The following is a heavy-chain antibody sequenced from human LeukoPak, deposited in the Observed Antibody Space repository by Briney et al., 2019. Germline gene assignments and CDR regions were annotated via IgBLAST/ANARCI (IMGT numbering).Heavy chain of an antibody. J-gene: IGHJ6*02. CDR1: GFNFSSYG. Sequence: GRFLRLSCAASGFNFSSYGMHWVRQAPGKGLEWVAVTSYDGSNKYYADSVKGRFTISRDNSKNTLYLQMNSLRAEDTAVYYCAKDTDGKVYGMDVWGQGTTVTVSS. V-gene: IGHV3-30*18. D-gene: IGHD2-8*02. CDR2: TSYDGSNK. CDR3: AKDTDGKVYGMDV.